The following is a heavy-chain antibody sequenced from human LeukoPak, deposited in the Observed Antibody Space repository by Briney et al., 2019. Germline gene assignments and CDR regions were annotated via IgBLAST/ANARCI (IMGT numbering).Heavy chain of an antibody. J-gene: IGHJ4*02. CDR3: GSQKEWSLTEYHFDY. V-gene: IGHV4-38-2*02. Sequence: SETLSLTCTVSGYSISSGYYCGWNRQPPGKGLEWIGSVYHSGSTYYNPSPKSRVTISMDKSKNQFSLKLTAVTAADTAVYYCGSQKEWSLTEYHFDYWGQGTLVTVSS. CDR2: VYHSGST. D-gene: IGHD3-3*01. CDR1: GYSISSGYY.